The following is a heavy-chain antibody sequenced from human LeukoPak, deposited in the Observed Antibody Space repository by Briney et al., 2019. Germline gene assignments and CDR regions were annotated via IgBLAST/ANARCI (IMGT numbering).Heavy chain of an antibody. CDR1: GFTFSSYS. Sequence: PGGSLRLSCAASGFTFSSYSMNWVRQAPGKGLEWVSSISSSSSYIYYADSVKGRFTISRDNAKNSLYLQMNSLRAEDTAVYYCARGSWAGRYYYGSGSYYNDYYYYYYYMDVWGKGTTVTVSS. CDR3: ARGSWAGRYYYGSGSYYNDYYYYYYYMDV. V-gene: IGHV3-21*01. D-gene: IGHD3-10*01. J-gene: IGHJ6*03. CDR2: ISSSSSYI.